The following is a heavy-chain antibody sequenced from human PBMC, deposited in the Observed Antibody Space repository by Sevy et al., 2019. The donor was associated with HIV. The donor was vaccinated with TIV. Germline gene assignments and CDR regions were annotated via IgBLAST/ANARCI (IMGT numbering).Heavy chain of an antibody. CDR2: IWYDGSNK. Sequence: SCAASGFTFSSYGMHWVRQAPGKGLEWVAVIWYDGSNKNYADSVKGRFTISRDNSKNTFYLQMSSLRTEDTAIYYCARGLAALPGYYYGMDVWGQGTTVTVSS. V-gene: IGHV3-33*01. D-gene: IGHD6-6*01. CDR3: ARGLAALPGYYYGMDV. J-gene: IGHJ6*02. CDR1: GFTFSSYG.